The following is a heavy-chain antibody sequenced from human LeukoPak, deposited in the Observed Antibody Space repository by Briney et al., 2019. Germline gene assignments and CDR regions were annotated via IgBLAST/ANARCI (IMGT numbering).Heavy chain of an antibody. CDR3: ARAWYSWGYYFDY. CDR1: GFSFSSYS. D-gene: IGHD1-26*01. J-gene: IGHJ4*02. V-gene: IGHV3-48*02. Sequence: PGGSLRLSCAASGFSFSSYSMNWVRQAPGKGLEWVSYISSSSSTIFYADSVKGRLTISRDNARNSLYLQMHSLRDEDTAVYYCARAWYSWGYYFDYWGQGALVTVSS. CDR2: ISSSSSTI.